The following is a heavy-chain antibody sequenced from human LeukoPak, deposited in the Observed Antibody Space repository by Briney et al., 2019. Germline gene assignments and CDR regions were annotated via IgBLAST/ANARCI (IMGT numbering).Heavy chain of an antibody. CDR3: AKGSGSSCYSPCDY. CDR1: ALTFSSYA. J-gene: IGHJ4*02. V-gene: IGHV3-23*01. Sequence: GGSLRLSCAASALTFSSYAVSWVRQAPGKGLEWVSTVGGIGAATSYADSVKGRFIVSRDNSKNMAYLHMNFLRAEDTAVYYCAKGSGSSCYSPCDYWGQGILVTVSS. CDR2: VGGIGAAT. D-gene: IGHD2-15*01.